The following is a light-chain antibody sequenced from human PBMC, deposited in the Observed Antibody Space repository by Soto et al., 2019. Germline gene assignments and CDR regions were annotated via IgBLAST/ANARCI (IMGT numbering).Light chain of an antibody. CDR2: GNG. V-gene: IGLV1-40*01. CDR3: CSYAGSYTWV. J-gene: IGLJ3*02. CDR1: SSSIGAGYE. Sequence: QSVLTQPPSVSGAPVQRVTISCSGTSSSIGAGYEVHWYHQLPGTAPKLVVSGNGNRPSGVPDRLSGSKSGNTASLTISGLQAEDEADYHCCSYAGSYTWVFGGGTKLTVL.